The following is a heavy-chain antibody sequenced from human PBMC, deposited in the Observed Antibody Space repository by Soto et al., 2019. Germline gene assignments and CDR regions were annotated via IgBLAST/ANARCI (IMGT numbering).Heavy chain of an antibody. Sequence: LRLSCAASGFTFDDYAMHWVRQAPGKGLEWVSGISWNSGSIGYADSVKGRFTISRDNAKNSLYLQMNSLRAEDTALYYCAKESSAGDNYYGSGEYDYWGQGTLVTVSS. D-gene: IGHD3-10*01. CDR2: ISWNSGSI. J-gene: IGHJ4*02. V-gene: IGHV3-9*01. CDR3: AKESSAGDNYYGSGEYDY. CDR1: GFTFDDYA.